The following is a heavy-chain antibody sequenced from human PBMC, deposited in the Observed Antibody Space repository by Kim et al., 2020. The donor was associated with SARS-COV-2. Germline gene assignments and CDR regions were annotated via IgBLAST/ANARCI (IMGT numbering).Heavy chain of an antibody. CDR2: MNPNSGNT. CDR3: ARGGSRYSSSHWDWFDP. D-gene: IGHD6-13*01. Sequence: ASVKVSCKASGYTFTSYDINWVRQATGQGLEWMGWMNPNSGNTGYAQKFQGRVTMTRNTSISTAYMELSSLRSEDTAVYYCARGGSRYSSSHWDWFDPWGQGTLVTVSS. CDR1: GYTFTSYD. V-gene: IGHV1-8*01. J-gene: IGHJ5*02.